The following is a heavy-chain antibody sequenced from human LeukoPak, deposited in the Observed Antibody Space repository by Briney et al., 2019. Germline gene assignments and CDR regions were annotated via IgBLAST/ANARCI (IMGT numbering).Heavy chain of an antibody. CDR2: IYYSGST. CDR1: GGSISSYY. CDR3: ARGTYYYDSSLDY. J-gene: IGHJ4*02. Sequence: PSETLSLTCTVSGGSISSYYWSWIRQPPGKGLEWIGYIYYSGSTNYNPSLKSRVTISVDTSKNQFSLKLSSVTAANTAVYYCARGTYYYDSSLDYWGQGTLVTVSS. V-gene: IGHV4-59*01. D-gene: IGHD3-22*01.